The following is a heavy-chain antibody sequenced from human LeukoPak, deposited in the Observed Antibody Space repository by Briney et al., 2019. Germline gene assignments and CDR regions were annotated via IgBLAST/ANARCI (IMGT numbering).Heavy chain of an antibody. D-gene: IGHD2-15*01. J-gene: IGHJ4*02. Sequence: GALRLSGAASGFTFSSYSMHWVRQAPGKGLEGGAVITYDGSNKYYADSVKGRFTISRDNPKNTLYLQMNSLRAEDTAVYYCARSRPRKYCSGGSCYSNYFDYWGQGTLVTVSS. CDR1: GFTFSSYS. CDR3: ARSRPRKYCSGGSCYSNYFDY. CDR2: ITYDGSNK. V-gene: IGHV3-30*04.